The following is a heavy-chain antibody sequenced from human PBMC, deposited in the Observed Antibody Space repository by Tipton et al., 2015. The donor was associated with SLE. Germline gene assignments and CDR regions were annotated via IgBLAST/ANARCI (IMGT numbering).Heavy chain of an antibody. CDR1: GGSFSDYY. Sequence: LRLSCAVYGGSFSDYYWSWIRQPAGKGLEWIGRIYTSGSTNYNPSLKSRVTMSVDKSKNQFSLKLSSVTAADTAVYYCARGVMDYDFWSGSTYYYYYMDVWGKGTTVTVSS. V-gene: IGHV4-59*10. J-gene: IGHJ6*03. CDR3: ARGVMDYDFWSGSTYYYYYMDV. D-gene: IGHD3-3*01. CDR2: IYTSGST.